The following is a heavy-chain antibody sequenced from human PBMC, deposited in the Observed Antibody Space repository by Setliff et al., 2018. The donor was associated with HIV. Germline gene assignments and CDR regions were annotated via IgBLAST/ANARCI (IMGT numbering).Heavy chain of an antibody. CDR2: IFTSGST. V-gene: IGHV4-4*07. J-gene: IGHJ4*02. CDR3: ARGGSRGLDY. CDR1: SDSITTYY. Sequence: PSETLSLTCSVSSDSITTYYWTWIRQPVGKGLEWIGRIFTSGSTNYNPSLKSRDTMSFDRSKNQFSLKLTSMTAADTAVYYCARGGSRGLDYWGQGTPVTV. D-gene: IGHD3-16*01.